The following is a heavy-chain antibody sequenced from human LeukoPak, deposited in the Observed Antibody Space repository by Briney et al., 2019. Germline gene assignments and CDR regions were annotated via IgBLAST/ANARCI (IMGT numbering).Heavy chain of an antibody. CDR1: GGSISPYY. Sequence: SETLSLTCTVSGGSISPYYWSWIRQHPGKGLEWIGYIYYSGSTYYNPSLKSRVTISVDTSKNQFSLKLSSVTAADTAVYYCARDGVGYDSSGYPDYWGQGTLVTVSS. V-gene: IGHV4-31*03. CDR3: ARDGVGYDSSGYPDY. CDR2: IYYSGST. D-gene: IGHD3-22*01. J-gene: IGHJ4*02.